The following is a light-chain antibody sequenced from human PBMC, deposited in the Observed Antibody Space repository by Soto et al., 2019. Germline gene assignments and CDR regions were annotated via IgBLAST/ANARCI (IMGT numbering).Light chain of an antibody. CDR1: NSDVGGYNY. J-gene: IGLJ1*01. CDR3: SSYTSSSTPYV. V-gene: IGLV2-14*01. CDR2: DVS. Sequence: QSALTQPASVSGSPGQSITISCSGTNSDVGGYNYVSWYQQHPGKAPKLMIYDVSNRPSGVSNRFSASKSGNTASLTISGLQAEDEADYYCSSYTSSSTPYVFGTGTKVTVL.